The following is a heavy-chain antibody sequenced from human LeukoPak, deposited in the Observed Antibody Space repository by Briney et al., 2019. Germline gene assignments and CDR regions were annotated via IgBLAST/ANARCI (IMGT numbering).Heavy chain of an antibody. V-gene: IGHV3-48*04. Sequence: GGSLRLSCAASGFTFSSYSMNWVRQAPGKGLEWVSYISSSSSTIYYADSVKGRFTISRDNAKNSLFLHMNSLRAEDTAVYYCARRVATARDAFDIWGQGTMVTVSS. CDR3: ARRVATARDAFDI. CDR1: GFTFSSYS. CDR2: ISSSSSTI. D-gene: IGHD5-12*01. J-gene: IGHJ3*02.